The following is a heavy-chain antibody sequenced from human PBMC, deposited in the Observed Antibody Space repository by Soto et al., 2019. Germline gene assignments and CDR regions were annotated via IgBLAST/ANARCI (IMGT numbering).Heavy chain of an antibody. CDR2: IKQDGSEK. D-gene: IGHD1-26*01. V-gene: IGHV3-7*05. CDR1: GFTFSSYW. Sequence: GGSLRLSCAASGFTFSSYWMSWVRQAPGKGLEWVANIKQDGSEKYYVDSVKGRFTISRDNAKNSLYLQMNSLRAEDTAVYYCARDLSGGSYYHYYYYYGMDVWGQGTTVTVSS. CDR3: ARDLSGGSYYHYYYYYGMDV. J-gene: IGHJ6*02.